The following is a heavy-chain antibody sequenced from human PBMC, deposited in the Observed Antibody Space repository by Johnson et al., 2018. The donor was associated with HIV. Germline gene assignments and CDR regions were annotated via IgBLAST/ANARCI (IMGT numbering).Heavy chain of an antibody. CDR3: AKDLSGYSYGYGAFDI. V-gene: IGHV3-30*04. J-gene: IGHJ3*02. CDR2: ISYDGSNQ. D-gene: IGHD5-18*01. Sequence: VQLMESGGGVVQPGRSLRLSCTASGFTFSNYAIHWVRQAPGKGLEWVTVISYDGSNQYYADSVKGRFTISRDNSKNTLYLKMYSLRAEDTAVYYCAKDLSGYSYGYGAFDIWGQGTMVTVSS. CDR1: GFTFSNYA.